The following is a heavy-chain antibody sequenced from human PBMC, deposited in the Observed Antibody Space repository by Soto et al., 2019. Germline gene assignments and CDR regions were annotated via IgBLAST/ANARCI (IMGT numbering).Heavy chain of an antibody. CDR1: GFPFSSYA. V-gene: IGHV3-30-3*01. CDR2: ISYDGSNK. Sequence: QVQLVETGGGVVQPGRSLRLSCAASGFPFSSYAMHWVRQAPGKGLEWVAVISYDGSNKYYADSVKGRFTISRDNSKNTLYLQMNSLRAEDTAVYYCAREADYGMDVWGQGTTVTVSS. CDR3: AREADYGMDV. J-gene: IGHJ6*02.